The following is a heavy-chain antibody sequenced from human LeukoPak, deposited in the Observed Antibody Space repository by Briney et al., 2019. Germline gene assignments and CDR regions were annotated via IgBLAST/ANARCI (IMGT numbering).Heavy chain of an antibody. CDR3: ARFGYYYDSSGTFDI. J-gene: IGHJ3*02. D-gene: IGHD3-22*01. V-gene: IGHV4-59*08. Sequence: PSETLSLTCTVSGGSISSYYWSWIRQPPGKGLEWIGYIYYSGSTNYNPSLKSRVTISVDTSKDQFSLKLSSVTAADTAVYYCARFGYYYDSSGTFDIWGQGTMATVSS. CDR1: GGSISSYY. CDR2: IYYSGST.